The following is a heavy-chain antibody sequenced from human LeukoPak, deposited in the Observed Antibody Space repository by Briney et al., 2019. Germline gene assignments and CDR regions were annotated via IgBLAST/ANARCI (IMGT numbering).Heavy chain of an antibody. CDR1: GGSFSGYY. D-gene: IGHD2-2*02. CDR2: IYHSGST. Sequence: PSETLSLTCAVYGGSFSGYYWSWIRQPPRTRLEWIGEIYHSGSTNYNPPLKSRDTISVDTSKNQYSLMLSSVTAADTAVYYCARGDRYCSSTSCYTANFDYWGQGTLVTVSS. V-gene: IGHV4-34*01. J-gene: IGHJ4*02. CDR3: ARGDRYCSSTSCYTANFDY.